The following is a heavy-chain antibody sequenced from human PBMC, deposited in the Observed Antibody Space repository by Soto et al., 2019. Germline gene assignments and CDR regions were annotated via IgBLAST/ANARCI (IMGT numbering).Heavy chain of an antibody. Sequence: GGSLRLSCAASGFTFSSYAMSWVRQAPGKGLEWVSAISGSGGSTYYADSVKGRFTISRDNSKNTLYLQMNSLRAEETAVYYCASYSSGWHRTFDYWGQGTLVTVSS. CDR1: GFTFSSYA. D-gene: IGHD6-19*01. V-gene: IGHV3-23*01. CDR3: ASYSSGWHRTFDY. J-gene: IGHJ4*02. CDR2: ISGSGGST.